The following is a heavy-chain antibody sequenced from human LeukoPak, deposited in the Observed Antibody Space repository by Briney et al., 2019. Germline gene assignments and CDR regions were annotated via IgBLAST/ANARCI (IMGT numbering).Heavy chain of an antibody. J-gene: IGHJ4*02. D-gene: IGHD1-26*01. Sequence: GASVKVSCKASGYTFTSYGISWVRQAPGQGLEWMGRINPNSGGTNYAQKFQGRVTMTRDTSISTAYMELSRLRSDDTAVYYCARAGGAATLFDYWGQGTLVTVSS. CDR2: INPNSGGT. V-gene: IGHV1-2*06. CDR3: ARAGGAATLFDY. CDR1: GYTFTSYG.